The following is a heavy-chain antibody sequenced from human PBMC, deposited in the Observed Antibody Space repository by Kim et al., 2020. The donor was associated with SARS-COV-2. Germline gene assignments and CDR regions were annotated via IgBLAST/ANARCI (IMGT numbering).Heavy chain of an antibody. V-gene: IGHV1-18*04. CDR1: GYTFTSYG. Sequence: ASVKVSCKASGYTFTSYGISWVRQAPGQGLEWMGWISAYNGNTNYAQKLQGRVTMTTDTSTSTAYMELRSLRSDDTAVYYCARAPGSSSWTYQYYYYYYGMDVWGQGTTVTVSS. J-gene: IGHJ6*02. D-gene: IGHD6-13*01. CDR3: ARAPGSSSWTYQYYYYYYGMDV. CDR2: ISAYNGNT.